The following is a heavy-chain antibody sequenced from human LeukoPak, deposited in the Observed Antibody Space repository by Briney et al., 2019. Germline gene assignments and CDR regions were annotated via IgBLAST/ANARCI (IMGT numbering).Heavy chain of an antibody. J-gene: IGHJ4*02. CDR3: ARAEVPAATLDY. Sequence: PGGSLRLSCAASGFTFSSYAMHWVRQAPGKGLEWVAVISYDGSNKYYADSVKGRFTISRDNSKNTLYLQMNSLRAEDTAVYYCARAEVPAATLDYWGQGTLVTVSS. V-gene: IGHV3-30-3*01. CDR1: GFTFSSYA. CDR2: ISYDGSNK. D-gene: IGHD2-2*01.